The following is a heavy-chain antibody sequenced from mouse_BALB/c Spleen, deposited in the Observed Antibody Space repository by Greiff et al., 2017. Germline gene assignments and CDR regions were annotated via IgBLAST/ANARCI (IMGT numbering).Heavy chain of an antibody. CDR2: IWRGGST. CDR1: GFSLTSYG. V-gene: IGHV2-5-1*01. D-gene: IGHD1-1*01. CDR3: AKDSYYGSSIYWYFDV. J-gene: IGHJ1*01. Sequence: QVQLKESGPSLVQPSQSLSITCTVSGFSLTSYGVHWVRQSPGKGLEWLGVIWRGGSTDYNVAFMSRLSITKDNSKSQVFFKMNSLQADDTAIYYCAKDSYYGSSIYWYFDVWGAGTTVTVSS.